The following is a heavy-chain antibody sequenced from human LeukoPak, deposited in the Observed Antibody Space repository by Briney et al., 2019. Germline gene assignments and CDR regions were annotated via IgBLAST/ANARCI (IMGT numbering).Heavy chain of an antibody. CDR2: IKSKTDGGTT. Sequence: PGGSLRLSCAASGFTYSYAWMSWVRQGPGKGLEWAGRIKSKTDGGTTDYAAPVKGRFTISRDDSENTLYLQMNSLETEDTGVYYCTTPGDGAYYHYSMDVWGQGTTVTVSS. CDR1: GFTYSYAW. V-gene: IGHV3-15*01. D-gene: IGHD7-27*01. J-gene: IGHJ6*02. CDR3: TTPGDGAYYHYSMDV.